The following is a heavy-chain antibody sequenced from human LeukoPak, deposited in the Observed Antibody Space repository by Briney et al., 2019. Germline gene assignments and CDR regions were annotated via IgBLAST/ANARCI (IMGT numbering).Heavy chain of an antibody. CDR2: INPNSGGT. Sequence: ASVKVSCKASGYTFTDYHMHWVRQAPGQGLEWMGWINPNSGGTYYAGKFQGRVTMTSDTSISTASMDLSRLRSDDTALYYCARRYTDSSEGFDYWGQGTLVTVSS. J-gene: IGHJ4*02. CDR1: GYTFTDYH. D-gene: IGHD6-6*01. V-gene: IGHV1-2*02. CDR3: ARRYTDSSEGFDY.